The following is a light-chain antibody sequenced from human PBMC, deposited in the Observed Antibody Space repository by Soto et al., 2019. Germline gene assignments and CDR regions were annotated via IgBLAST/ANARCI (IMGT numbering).Light chain of an antibody. J-gene: IGLJ1*01. CDR2: DDS. Sequence: SYELTQPPSVSVAPGQTARSTCGGNNIGSKSVHWYQQKPGQAPVLVVYDDSDRPSGIPERFSGSNSGNTATLTISRVEAGDEADYYCQVWDRSSDHPCIFGTGTKVTVL. V-gene: IGLV3-21*02. CDR1: NIGSKS. CDR3: QVWDRSSDHPCI.